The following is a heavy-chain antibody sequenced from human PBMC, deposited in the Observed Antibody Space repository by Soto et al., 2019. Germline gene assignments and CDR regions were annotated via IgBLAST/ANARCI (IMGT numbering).Heavy chain of an antibody. V-gene: IGHV1-24*01. J-gene: IGHJ5*02. CDR2: FDPEDGET. Sequence: ASVKVSCKVSGYTLTELSMHWVRQAPGKGLEWMGGFDPEDGETIYAQKFQGRVTMTEDTSTDTAYMELSSLRSEDTAVYYCARDHSYEDSYWWLDPWGQGTLVTVSS. CDR3: ARDHSYEDSYWWLDP. CDR1: GYTLTELS. D-gene: IGHD2-15*01.